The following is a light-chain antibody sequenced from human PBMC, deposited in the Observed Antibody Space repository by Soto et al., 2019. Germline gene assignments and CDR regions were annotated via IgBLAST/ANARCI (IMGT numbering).Light chain of an antibody. Sequence: QSVLAQPPSASGSPGQSVTISCTGSNNDIGGYTYVSWYQQLPGKAPKLIIYEVNKRPSGVPDRFSGSKSGNTASLTIYGLQAEDEADYYCCSYAGSYTHVFGTGTKVTVL. CDR2: EVN. CDR1: NNDIGGYTY. V-gene: IGLV2-8*01. J-gene: IGLJ1*01. CDR3: CSYAGSYTHV.